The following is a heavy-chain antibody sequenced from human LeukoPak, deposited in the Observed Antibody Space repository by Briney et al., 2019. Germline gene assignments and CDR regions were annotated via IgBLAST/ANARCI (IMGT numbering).Heavy chain of an antibody. CDR1: GYTFTSYG. CDR3: ARVSDSSSWYRWFDP. D-gene: IGHD6-13*01. CDR2: ISAYNGNT. Sequence: GASVKVSCKASGYTFTSYGISWVRQAPGQGLEWMGWISAYNGNTNCAQKLQGRVTMTTDTSTSTAYMELRSLRSDDTAVYYCARVSDSSSWYRWFDPWGQGTLVTVSS. V-gene: IGHV1-18*01. J-gene: IGHJ5*02.